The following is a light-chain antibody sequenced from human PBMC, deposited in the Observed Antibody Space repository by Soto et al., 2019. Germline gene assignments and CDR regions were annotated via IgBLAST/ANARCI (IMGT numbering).Light chain of an antibody. V-gene: IGKV3-15*01. J-gene: IGKJ1*01. CDR1: QSVTTSY. CDR2: GAS. Sequence: EIVLTQSPGTLSLSPGERATLSCRASQSVTTSYLAWYQQKPGQAPRLLIYGASTRATGVPVRFSGSGSGTEFTLTISSLQSEDFAVYYCQQCDTWPRTFGQGTTGDIK. CDR3: QQCDTWPRT.